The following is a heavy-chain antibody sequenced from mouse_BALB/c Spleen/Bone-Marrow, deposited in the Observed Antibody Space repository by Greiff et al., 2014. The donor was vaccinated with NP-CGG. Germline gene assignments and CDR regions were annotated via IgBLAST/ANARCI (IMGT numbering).Heavy chain of an antibody. CDR1: GYSITSDYA. J-gene: IGHJ3*01. Sequence: VQLQQSGLGLVKPSQSLSLTCTVTGYSITSDYAWNWIRQFPGNKLEWMGYISYSGSTGYNPSLKSRISITRDTSKNQFFLQLNSVTTEDTATYYCAIKPYYSWFAYWGQGTLVTVSA. CDR3: AIKPYYSWFAY. CDR2: ISYSGST. D-gene: IGHD2-10*01. V-gene: IGHV3-2*02.